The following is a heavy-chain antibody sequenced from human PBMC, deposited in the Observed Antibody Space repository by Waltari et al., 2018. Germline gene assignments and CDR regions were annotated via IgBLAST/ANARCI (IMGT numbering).Heavy chain of an antibody. CDR1: GGSISSYY. V-gene: IGHV4-4*07. CDR2: IYTSGST. D-gene: IGHD6-19*01. CDR3: ARDLVVAGTTWENWFDP. J-gene: IGHJ5*02. Sequence: QVQLQESGPGLVKPSETLSLTCTVSGGSISSYYWSWIRQPAGKGLEWIGRIYTSGSTNYNPALKSRVTMSVDTSKNQFSLKLSSVTAADTAVYYCARDLVVAGTTWENWFDPWGQGTLVTVSS.